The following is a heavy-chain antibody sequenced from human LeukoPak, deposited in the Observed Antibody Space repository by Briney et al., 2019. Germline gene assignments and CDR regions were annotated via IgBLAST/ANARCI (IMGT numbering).Heavy chain of an antibody. CDR3: ARDPSEWLVTPYYFDY. CDR1: GFTFSSYA. CDR2: ISYDGSNK. J-gene: IGHJ4*02. D-gene: IGHD6-19*01. V-gene: IGHV3-30-3*01. Sequence: GRSLRLSCAASGFTFSSYAMHWVRQAPGKGLEWVAVISYDGSNKYYADSVKGRFTISRDNSKNTLYPQMNSLRAEDTAVYYCARDPSEWLVTPYYFDYWGQGTLVTVSS.